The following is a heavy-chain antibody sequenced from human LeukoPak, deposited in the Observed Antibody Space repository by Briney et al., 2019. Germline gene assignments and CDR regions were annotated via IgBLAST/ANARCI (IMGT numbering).Heavy chain of an antibody. V-gene: IGHV5-51*01. CDR1: GYSFTNYW. CDR3: ARAHVVVPGTEFDP. Sequence: GESLKISCKGSGYSFTNYWIGWVRQMPGKGLEWMGIIYPGDSDTKYSPSFQGQVTISVDKSISTAYLQWRSLKASDTAMYYCARAHVVVPGTEFDPWGQGTLVTVSS. D-gene: IGHD2-2*01. J-gene: IGHJ5*02. CDR2: IYPGDSDT.